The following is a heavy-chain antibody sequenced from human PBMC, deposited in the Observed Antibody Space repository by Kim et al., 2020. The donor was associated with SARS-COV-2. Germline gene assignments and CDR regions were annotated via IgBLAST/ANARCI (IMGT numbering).Heavy chain of an antibody. Sequence: GGSLRLSCAASGFSFDDYGMNWVRQAPGKGLEWVSGINWNGDSTGYADSVKGRFIISRENAKSSLYLQLNSLRAEDTALYYCARDPACVRFNYYMYGWG. D-gene: IGHD2-21*01. J-gene: IGHJ6*03. CDR2: INWNGDST. CDR3: ARDPACVRFNYYMYG. CDR1: GFSFDDYG. V-gene: IGHV3-20*04.